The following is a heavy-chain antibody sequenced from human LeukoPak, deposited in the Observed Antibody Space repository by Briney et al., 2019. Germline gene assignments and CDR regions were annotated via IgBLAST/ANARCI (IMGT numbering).Heavy chain of an antibody. CDR2: IWYDGSNK. CDR3: ARGIMITFGYGPQRPLDY. V-gene: IGHV3-33*01. J-gene: IGHJ4*02. D-gene: IGHD3-16*01. Sequence: GGSLRLSCAASGFTFSSYGMHWVRQAPGKGPEWVAVIWYDGSNKYYADSVKGRFTISRDNSKNTLYLQMNSLRAEDTAVYYCARGIMITFGYGPQRPLDYWGQGTLVTVSS. CDR1: GFTFSSYG.